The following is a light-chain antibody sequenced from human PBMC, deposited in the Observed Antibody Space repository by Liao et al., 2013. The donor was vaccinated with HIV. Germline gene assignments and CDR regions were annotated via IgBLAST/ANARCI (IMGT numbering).Light chain of an antibody. V-gene: IGLV3-1*01. CDR3: QTWHISTLI. Sequence: SSELTQPPSVSVSPGQTATITCSGDKLGDKYASWYQKRPGQSPILVIYQDTKRPSGISDRFSGSNSGNTATLTISGTQPLDEADYYCQTWHISTLILGGGTKLTVL. J-gene: IGLJ2*01. CDR1: KLGDKY. CDR2: QDT.